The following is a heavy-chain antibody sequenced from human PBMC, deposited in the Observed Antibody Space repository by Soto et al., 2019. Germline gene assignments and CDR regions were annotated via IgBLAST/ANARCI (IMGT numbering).Heavy chain of an antibody. J-gene: IGHJ2*01. CDR3: ARDGWGSNWYFDL. CDR2: ISYDGKQT. Sequence: PGGSLRLSCGAPGVTFKDYGMHWVRQAPGKGLEWVAVISYDGKQTYYADSVKGRFTISKDKSKRTLFLQMNSLRVDDTAGYYCARDGWGSNWYFDLWGRGTLVTVSS. CDR1: GVTFKDYG. V-gene: IGHV3-30*03. D-gene: IGHD3-16*01.